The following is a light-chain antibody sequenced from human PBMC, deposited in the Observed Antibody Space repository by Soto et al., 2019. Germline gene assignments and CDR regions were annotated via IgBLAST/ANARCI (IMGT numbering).Light chain of an antibody. Sequence: QSALTQPASVSGSPGQSITVSCTGTSSDLGAYTYVSWYQQHPGKAPKLIIHDVSNRPSGVSNRFSGSKSGNSASLTISGLQAEDEADYYCSSYTSGGTYVFGSGTKVTVL. CDR2: DVS. V-gene: IGLV2-14*03. J-gene: IGLJ1*01. CDR1: SSDLGAYTY. CDR3: SSYTSGGTYV.